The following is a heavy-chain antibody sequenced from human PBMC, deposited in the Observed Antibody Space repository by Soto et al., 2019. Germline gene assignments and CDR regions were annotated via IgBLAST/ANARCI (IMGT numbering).Heavy chain of an antibody. CDR3: AREGYGSGSSNYYYYGMDV. J-gene: IGHJ6*02. D-gene: IGHD3-10*01. CDR1: GFTFSDYY. V-gene: IGHV3-11*01. CDR2: ISGSASTI. Sequence: QVQLVESGGGLVKTGGSLRLSCAASGFTFSDYYMSWIRQAPGKGLEWVSYISGSASTIYYADSVKGRFTISRDNAKNSLYLQMNGLRAEDTAVYYCAREGYGSGSSNYYYYGMDVWGQGTTVTVSS.